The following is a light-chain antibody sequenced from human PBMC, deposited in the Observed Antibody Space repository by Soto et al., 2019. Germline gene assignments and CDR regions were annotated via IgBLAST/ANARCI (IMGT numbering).Light chain of an antibody. CDR2: GAS. V-gene: IGKV3-15*01. CDR3: QQYNMWPRT. Sequence: EIGMRQSPATLSVSPGERATLSCRASQSLGTNLAWFQQKPGQAPRLLIHGASTRATGTPARFSGSGSGTEFTLTISSLQSEDFAVYYCQQYNMWPRTFGQGTKVDIK. CDR1: QSLGTN. J-gene: IGKJ1*01.